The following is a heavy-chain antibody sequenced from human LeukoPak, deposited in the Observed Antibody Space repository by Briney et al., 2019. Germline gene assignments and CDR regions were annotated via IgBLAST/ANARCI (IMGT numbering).Heavy chain of an antibody. J-gene: IGHJ4*02. Sequence: PGGSLRLSCAASGFNFNNFAMSWVRQAPGKGLEWLSAMTGPADTTYYAESVKGRFTISRDYSKSIVFLQMNSLRGEDTAIYYCAKGAEIDHWGQGTLVTVSS. CDR2: MTGPADTT. V-gene: IGHV3-23*01. CDR3: AKGAEIDH. CDR1: GFNFNNFA.